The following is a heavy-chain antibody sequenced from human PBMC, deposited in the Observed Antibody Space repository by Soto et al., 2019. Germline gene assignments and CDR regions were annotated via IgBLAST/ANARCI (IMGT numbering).Heavy chain of an antibody. V-gene: IGHV3-74*01. Sequence: PGGSLRLSCAASGFTFSTYWMHWVRQAPGKGLVWVSRINDDGSSTSYADFVKGRFTISRDNAKNTLFLQMNSLRAEDTAVYYCARDLGSPKYYFYYWGQGA. CDR3: ARDLGSPKYYFYY. CDR1: GFTFSTYW. D-gene: IGHD2-15*01. CDR2: INDDGSST. J-gene: IGHJ4*02.